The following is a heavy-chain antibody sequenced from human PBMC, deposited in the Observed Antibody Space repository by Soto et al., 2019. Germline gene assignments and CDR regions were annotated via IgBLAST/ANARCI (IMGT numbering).Heavy chain of an antibody. Sequence: QVQLVQSGAEVQKPGSSVKVSCKASGGTFSSYAISWVRQAPGQGLEWMGGIIPIFGTANYAQKFQGRVTITADESTSTAYMELSSLRSEDTAVYYCARVAYCGGDCYDFDYWGQGTLVTVSS. D-gene: IGHD2-21*02. V-gene: IGHV1-69*01. CDR2: IIPIFGTA. CDR3: ARVAYCGGDCYDFDY. J-gene: IGHJ4*02. CDR1: GGTFSSYA.